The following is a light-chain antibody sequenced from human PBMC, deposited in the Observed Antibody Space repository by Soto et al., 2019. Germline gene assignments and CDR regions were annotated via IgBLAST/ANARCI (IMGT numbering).Light chain of an antibody. CDR1: SSDIGGYNS. CDR3: QVWDTTNPVI. V-gene: IGLV2-8*01. CDR2: EVN. Sequence: QSALTQPPSASGSPGQSVTISCTGTSSDIGGYNSVSWYQQHPGKAPRLMIYEVNKRPSGVPDRFSGSKSGNTATLTTSRVEAGDEADYYCQVWDTTNPVIFGGGTKLTVL. J-gene: IGLJ2*01.